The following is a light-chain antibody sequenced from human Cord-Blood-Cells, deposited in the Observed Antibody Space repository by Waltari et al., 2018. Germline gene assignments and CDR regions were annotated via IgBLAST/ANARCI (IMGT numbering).Light chain of an antibody. CDR1: TIGSNS. V-gene: IGLV3-21*03. CDR3: QVWDSSSDHYV. Sequence: SYVLTQPPSVSVAPGKTARITCGGKTIGSNSVHWYQQKPGPAPVLVVYDDSDRPPGIPERFSGSNSGNTATLTISRVEAGDEADYYCQVWDSSSDHYVFGTGTKVTVL. J-gene: IGLJ1*01. CDR2: DDS.